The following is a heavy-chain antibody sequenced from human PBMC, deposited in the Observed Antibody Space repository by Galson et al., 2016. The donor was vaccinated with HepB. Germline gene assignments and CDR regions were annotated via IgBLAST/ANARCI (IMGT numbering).Heavy chain of an antibody. V-gene: IGHV3-9*01. CDR3: AKDMISSGSFYGFDL. J-gene: IGHJ5*02. D-gene: IGHD1-26*01. Sequence: SLRLSCAASGFTFDDYAMHWVRQAPGKGLEWVSGITWSSRSMDYADSVKGRFTISRDNSQNSLYLEMNSLGVEDTALYYCAKDMISSGSFYGFDLWGQGTLVTASS. CDR1: GFTFDDYA. CDR2: ITWSSRSM.